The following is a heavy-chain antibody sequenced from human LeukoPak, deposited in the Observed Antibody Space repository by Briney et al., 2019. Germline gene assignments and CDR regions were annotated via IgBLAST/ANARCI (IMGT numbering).Heavy chain of an antibody. V-gene: IGHV6-1*01. CDR2: TYYRSQRCY. CDR1: GDSVSSNIAT. D-gene: IGHD6-13*01. J-gene: IGHJ4*02. Sequence: SQTLSLTCVISGDSVSSNIATWNWIRQSPSRGLEWLGRTYYRSQRCYDYAVSVRSRITINPDTSKNQFSLQLSSVTPEDTAVYFCARERSSWYYLDYWGQGMLVTVSS. CDR3: ARERSSWYYLDY.